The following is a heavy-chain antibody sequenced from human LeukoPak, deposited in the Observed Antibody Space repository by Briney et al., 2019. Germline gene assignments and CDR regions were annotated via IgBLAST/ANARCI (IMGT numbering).Heavy chain of an antibody. V-gene: IGHV3-30-3*01. J-gene: IGHJ3*02. CDR2: ISYDGSNK. CDR3: ARALVQSSSYDAFDI. D-gene: IGHD6-6*01. Sequence: GGSLRLSCVASGFTFSSYAMHWVRQAPGKGLEWVAVISYDGSNKYYADSVKGRFTISRDNSKTTLYLQMNSLRAEDTAVYYCARALVQSSSYDAFDIWGQGTMVSVSS. CDR1: GFTFSSYA.